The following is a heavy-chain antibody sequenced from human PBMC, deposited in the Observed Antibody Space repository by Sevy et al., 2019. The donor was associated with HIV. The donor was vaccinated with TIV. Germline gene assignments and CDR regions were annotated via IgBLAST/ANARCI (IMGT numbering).Heavy chain of an antibody. CDR3: ARDGRHYGDYFRDAFDL. CDR1: GASIISGGSC. J-gene: IGHJ3*01. D-gene: IGHD2-21*02. V-gene: IGHV4-31*03. Sequence: SETLSLTCTVSGASIISGGSCWSWIRQHPGSTLEWIGYVYHSGTTYYNPSLKSRVSISLDTSKNQVSLNLASVTAADTAVYFCARDGRHYGDYFRDAFDLWGQGTMVTVSS. CDR2: VYHSGTT.